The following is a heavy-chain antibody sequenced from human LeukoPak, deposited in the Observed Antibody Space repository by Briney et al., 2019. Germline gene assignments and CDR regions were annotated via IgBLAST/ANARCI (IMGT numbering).Heavy chain of an antibody. J-gene: IGHJ4*02. D-gene: IGHD5-18*01. CDR1: GYTFTNNA. CDR3: GRDPRLGIRGYTYGYIDH. Sequence: ASVKVSCKTSGYTFTNNAINWVRQAPGQGLEWMGWINTNTGNPTYAQGFFAGRYVFSLDTSASTAYLQINGLKADDTAVYYCGRDPRLGIRGYTYGYIDHWGQGTLLTVAS. V-gene: IGHV7-4-1*02. CDR2: INTNTGNP.